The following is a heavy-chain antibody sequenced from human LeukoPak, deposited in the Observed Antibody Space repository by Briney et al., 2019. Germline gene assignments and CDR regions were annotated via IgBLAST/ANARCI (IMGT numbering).Heavy chain of an antibody. CDR2: ISGSGGST. V-gene: IGHV3-23*01. Sequence: GGSLRLSCAASGFTFSSYAMSWVRQAPGKGLEWVSGISGSGGSTYYADSVKGRFTISRDNTKNTLYLQMNSVRAEDTAVYYCAKDRHAPGRYCSSTSCFPFDSWGQGTLVTVSS. CDR3: AKDRHAPGRYCSSTSCFPFDS. CDR1: GFTFSSYA. J-gene: IGHJ5*01. D-gene: IGHD2-2*01.